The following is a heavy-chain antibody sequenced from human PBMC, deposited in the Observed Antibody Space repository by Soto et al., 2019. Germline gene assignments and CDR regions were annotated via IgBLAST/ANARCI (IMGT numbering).Heavy chain of an antibody. CDR1: GDSISISSYY. D-gene: IGHD2-15*01. Sequence: QLQLQESGPGLVKPSETLSLTCSVSGDSISISSYYWGWVRQPPGKGLEWIGSIHYSGSTHYNPSLQSRVTISGDASKKQFSLKLGSVTAADTAMYYCASTKDETLYFDEWGQGNLVTVSS. J-gene: IGHJ4*02. CDR2: IHYSGST. V-gene: IGHV4-39*01. CDR3: ASTKDETLYFDE.